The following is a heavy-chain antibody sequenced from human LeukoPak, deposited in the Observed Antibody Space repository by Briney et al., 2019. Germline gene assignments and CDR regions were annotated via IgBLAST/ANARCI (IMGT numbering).Heavy chain of an antibody. J-gene: IGHJ5*02. V-gene: IGHV4-34*01. CDR2: IYYSGST. D-gene: IGHD5-12*01. CDR3: ARDSGYESGWFDP. Sequence: SETLSLTCAVYGGSFSGYYWSWIRQPPGKGLEWIGSIYYSGSTYYNPSLKSRVTISVDTSKNQFSLKLSSVTAADTAVYYCARDSGYESGWFDPWGQGTLVTVSS. CDR1: GGSFSGYY.